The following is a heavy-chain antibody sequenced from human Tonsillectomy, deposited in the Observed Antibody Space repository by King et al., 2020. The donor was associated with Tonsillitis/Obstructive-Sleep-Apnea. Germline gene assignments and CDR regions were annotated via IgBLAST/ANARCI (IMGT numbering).Heavy chain of an antibody. V-gene: IGHV4-39*01. J-gene: IGHJ4*02. CDR3: ARHWYLRSFDRLFDY. CDR1: GGSINSSSDY. D-gene: IGHD3-9*01. CDR2: VYYSGST. Sequence: QLQESGPGLVKPSETLSLTCTVSGGSINSSSDYWGWIRQPPGKGLEWIGSVYYSGSTYYTPSLKSRVTMSVDTSKNQFSLKLSSVTPADTAVYYCARHWYLRSFDRLFDYWGQGTLVTVSS.